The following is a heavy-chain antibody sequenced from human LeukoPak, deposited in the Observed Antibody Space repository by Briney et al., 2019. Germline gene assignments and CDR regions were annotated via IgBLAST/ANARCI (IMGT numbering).Heavy chain of an antibody. V-gene: IGHV3-30*01. J-gene: IGHJ4*02. CDR3: ASSNPSGWGWYFDY. CDR2: ISYDGSNK. CDR1: GFTFSSYA. D-gene: IGHD6-19*01. Sequence: GGSLRLSCAASGFTFSSYAMHWVRQAPGKGLEWVAVISYDGSNKYYADSVKGRFTISRDNSKNTLYLQMNSLRAGDTAVYYCASSNPSGWGWYFDYWGQGTLVTVSS.